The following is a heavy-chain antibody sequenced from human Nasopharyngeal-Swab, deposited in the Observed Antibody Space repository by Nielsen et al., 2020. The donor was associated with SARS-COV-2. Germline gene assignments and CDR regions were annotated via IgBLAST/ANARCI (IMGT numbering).Heavy chain of an antibody. Sequence: ASVKVSCKASGYTFTSYDINWVRQATGQGLEWMGWMNPNSGNTGYAQKFQGRVTMTRNTSISTAYMELSSLRSEDTAVYYCARGHLHNTIFRYYYYMDVWGKGTTVTVSS. D-gene: IGHD3-9*01. CDR2: MNPNSGNT. CDR1: GYTFTSYD. CDR3: ARGHLHNTIFRYYYYMDV. J-gene: IGHJ6*03. V-gene: IGHV1-8*01.